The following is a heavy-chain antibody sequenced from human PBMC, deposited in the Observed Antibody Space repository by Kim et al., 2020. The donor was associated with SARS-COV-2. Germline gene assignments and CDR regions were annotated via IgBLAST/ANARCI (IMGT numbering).Heavy chain of an antibody. Sequence: STYDADSVKGRFTISRDNSKNTLYLQMNSLRAEDTAVYYCAKATTFGDYWGQGTLVTVSS. CDR2: ST. J-gene: IGHJ4*02. V-gene: IGHV3-23*01. CDR3: AKATTFGDY. D-gene: IGHD3-10*01.